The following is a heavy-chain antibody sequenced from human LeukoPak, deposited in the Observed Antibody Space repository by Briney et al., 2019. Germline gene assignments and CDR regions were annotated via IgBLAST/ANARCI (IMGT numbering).Heavy chain of an antibody. D-gene: IGHD5-18*01. CDR1: GFTFSSYG. CDR3: ARGMDTAMVTNFDY. J-gene: IGHJ4*02. V-gene: IGHV3-33*01. Sequence: TERSLRLSCAASGFTFSSYGMHWVRQAPGKGLEWVAVIWYDGSNKYYADSVKGRFTISRDNSKNTLYLQMNSLRAEDTAVYYCARGMDTAMVTNFDYWGQGTLVTVSS. CDR2: IWYDGSNK.